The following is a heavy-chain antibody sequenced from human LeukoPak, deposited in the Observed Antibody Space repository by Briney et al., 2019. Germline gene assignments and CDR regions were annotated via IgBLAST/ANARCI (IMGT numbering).Heavy chain of an antibody. CDR2: IYYSGST. CDR3: ATGINSSSWFQYGMDV. CDR1: GGSISSSTYY. Sequence: SETLSLTCTVSGGSISSSTYYWGWIRQPPGKGLEWIGYIYYSGSTNYNPSLKSRVTISVDTSKNQFSLKLSSVTAADTAVYYCATGINSSSWFQYGMDVWGQGTTVTVSS. D-gene: IGHD6-13*01. V-gene: IGHV4-61*05. J-gene: IGHJ6*02.